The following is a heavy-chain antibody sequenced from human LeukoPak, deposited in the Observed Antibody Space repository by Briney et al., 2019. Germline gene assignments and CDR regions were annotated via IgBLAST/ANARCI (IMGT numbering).Heavy chain of an antibody. CDR3: ARDGSNRGYSYGYVDY. CDR1: GYTFTGYY. V-gene: IGHV1-2*02. D-gene: IGHD5-18*01. J-gene: IGHJ4*02. CDR2: TNPNSGGT. Sequence: GASVKVSCKASGYTFTGYYMHWVRQAPGQGLEWMGWTNPNSGGTNYAQKFQGRVTMTRDTSISTAYMELSRLRSDDTAVYYCARDGSNRGYSYGYVDYWGQGTLVTVSS.